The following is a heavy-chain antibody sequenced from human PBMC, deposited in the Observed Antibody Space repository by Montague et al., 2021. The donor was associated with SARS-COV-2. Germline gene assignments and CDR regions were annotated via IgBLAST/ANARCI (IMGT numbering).Heavy chain of an antibody. CDR3: AKGPATTAGSRRLPVTSVS. CDR1: GGSLSGFS. CDR2: GDKTGVN. D-gene: IGHD1-26*01. J-gene: IGHJ5*02. Sequence: SETLSLTCGIKGGSLSGFSWGWIRKPPGRGLEWIGEGDKTGVNNYNPTLKSRVTISTDWYKNQFTLSLTSVTVADTAVYFCAKGPATTAGSRRLPVTSVSWGPGTLVTVSA. V-gene: IGHV4-34*01.